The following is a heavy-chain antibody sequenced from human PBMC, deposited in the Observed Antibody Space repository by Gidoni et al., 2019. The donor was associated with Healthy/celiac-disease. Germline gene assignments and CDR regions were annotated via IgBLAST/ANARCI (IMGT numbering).Heavy chain of an antibody. CDR1: GFTFSSYA. Sequence: EVQLLESGGGLVQPGGSLRLSCAASGFTFSSYAMSWVRQAPGKGLGWVSAISGSGGSTYYADSVKGRFTISRDNSKNTLYLQMNSLRAEDTAVYYCAKDDYYDSSGYVYWGQGTLVTVSS. CDR2: ISGSGGST. J-gene: IGHJ4*02. V-gene: IGHV3-23*01. CDR3: AKDDYYDSSGYVY. D-gene: IGHD3-22*01.